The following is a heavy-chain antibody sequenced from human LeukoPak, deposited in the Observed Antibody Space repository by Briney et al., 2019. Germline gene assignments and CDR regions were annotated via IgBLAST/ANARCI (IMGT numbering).Heavy chain of an antibody. Sequence: SETLSLTCTVSGDSINSLDLWSWVRQPPGKGLEWIGEMYLSGTAHSNPSVKSRVTISIDKSKNQFFLNLSSVTAADTAVYYCAGLVGRYSSGLYYYYFDYWGQGTLVTVSS. CDR1: GDSINSLDL. CDR3: AGLVGRYSSGLYYYYFDY. V-gene: IGHV4-4*02. J-gene: IGHJ4*02. CDR2: MYLSGTA. D-gene: IGHD3-22*01.